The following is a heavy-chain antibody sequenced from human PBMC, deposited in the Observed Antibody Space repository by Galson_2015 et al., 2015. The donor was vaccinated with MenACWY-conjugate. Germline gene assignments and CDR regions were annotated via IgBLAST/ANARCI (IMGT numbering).Heavy chain of an antibody. CDR1: GFTFSSYW. D-gene: IGHD3-3*01. J-gene: IGHJ4*02. Sequence: SLRLSCAASGFTFSSYWMSWVRQAPGKGLEWVANVKQDGSEKYYVDSVKGRFTISRDNAKNSLYLQMNSLRAEDTAVYYCARLLWSDRRGFDYWGQGTLVTVSS. CDR3: ARLLWSDRRGFDY. V-gene: IGHV3-7*03. CDR2: VKQDGSEK.